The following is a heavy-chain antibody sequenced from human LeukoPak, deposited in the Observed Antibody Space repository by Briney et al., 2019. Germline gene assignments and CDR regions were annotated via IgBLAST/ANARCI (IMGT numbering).Heavy chain of an antibody. J-gene: IGHJ5*02. V-gene: IGHV4-39*07. CDR1: GGSISSGSYY. D-gene: IGHD2-2*01. CDR3: ARESDRYCFSTSCPNWFDP. CDR2: LYHSGST. Sequence: SETLSLTCTVSGGSISSGSYYWGWIRQPPGKGLEWIGSLYHSGSTYYNPSLKSRVTMSVDTSKNQFSLKLKSVTAADTAVYYCARESDRYCFSTSCPNWFDPWGQGTLVTVSS.